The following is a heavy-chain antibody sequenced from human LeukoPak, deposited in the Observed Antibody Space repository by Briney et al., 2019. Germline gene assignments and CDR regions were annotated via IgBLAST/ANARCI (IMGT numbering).Heavy chain of an antibody. V-gene: IGHV1-2*02. D-gene: IGHD2-2*01. CDR2: INPNSGGT. Sequence: ASVKVSCKASGYTFTGYYMHWVRQAPGQGLEWMGWINPNSGGTNYAQKFQGRVTMTRDTSVSTAYMELSRLRSDDTAVYYCARMPGYCSSTSCSSPIWGQGTLVTVSS. J-gene: IGHJ4*02. CDR3: ARMPGYCSSTSCSSPI. CDR1: GYTFTGYY.